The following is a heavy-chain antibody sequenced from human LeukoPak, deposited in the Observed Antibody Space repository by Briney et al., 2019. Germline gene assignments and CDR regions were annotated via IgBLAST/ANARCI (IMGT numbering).Heavy chain of an antibody. J-gene: IGHJ4*02. D-gene: IGHD3-10*01. CDR3: ARGQKSALTYGSGTSAHYFDY. V-gene: IGHV1-8*01. CDR1: GYTFTSYD. CDR2: MNPHSGNT. Sequence: ASVKVSCKTSGYTFTSYDINWVRQATGQGLEWMGWMNPHSGNTGYAQKFQGRVTMTRNTSISTAYMELSSLRSEDTAVYYCARGQKSALTYGSGTSAHYFDYWGQGNMVTVSS.